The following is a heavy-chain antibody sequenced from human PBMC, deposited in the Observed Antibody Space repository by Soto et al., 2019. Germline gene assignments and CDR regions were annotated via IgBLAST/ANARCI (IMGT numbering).Heavy chain of an antibody. CDR3: VRENSGWSRAQGY. CDR2: IYVGGDT. V-gene: IGHV3-66*01. J-gene: IGHJ4*02. Sequence: EMPLVESGGGLAQPGGSQRLSCAASGFTVSSDHMSWVRQVPGKGLEWVSVIYVGGDTFYADSVKGRFTISRDNSKNTLYLQMDGLRAEDTAIYYCVRENSGWSRAQGYWGQGTLVTVSS. D-gene: IGHD6-19*01. CDR1: GFTVSSDH.